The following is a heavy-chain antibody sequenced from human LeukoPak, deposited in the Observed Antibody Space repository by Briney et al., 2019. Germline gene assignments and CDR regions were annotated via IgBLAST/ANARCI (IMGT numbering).Heavy chain of an antibody. CDR1: GFTVSSNY. CDR2: IYSGGST. Sequence: TGGSLRLSCAASGFTVSSNYMSWVRQAPGKGLEWVSVIYSGGSTYYADSVKGRFTISRDNSKNTLYLQMNGLRAEDTAVYYCASSLGYSYEIWGQGTLVTVSS. CDR3: ASSLGYSYEI. D-gene: IGHD5-18*01. V-gene: IGHV3-53*01. J-gene: IGHJ4*02.